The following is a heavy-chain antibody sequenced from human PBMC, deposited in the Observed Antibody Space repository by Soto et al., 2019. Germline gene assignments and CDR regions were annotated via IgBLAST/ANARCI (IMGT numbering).Heavy chain of an antibody. CDR1: GFTFGNYA. V-gene: IGHV3-23*01. CDR3: AKIASSTWDHIDH. J-gene: IGHJ4*02. CDR2: VSGSGSNT. Sequence: EVQLLESGGGLVQPGGSLRLSCAASGFTFGNYAMNWVRQAPGKGLEWVSGVSGSGSNTYCADSVKGRFTISRDNSKNTLYLQMTSLRVEDTAVYYCAKIASSTWDHIDHWGQGTLVTVSS. D-gene: IGHD6-13*01.